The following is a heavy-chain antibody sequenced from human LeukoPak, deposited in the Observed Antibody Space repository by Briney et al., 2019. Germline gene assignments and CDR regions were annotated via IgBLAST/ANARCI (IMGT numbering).Heavy chain of an antibody. Sequence: ASVKVSCKAPGYTFTSYYMHWVRQAPGQGLEWMGIINPSGGSTSYAQKFQGRVTMTRDTSTSTVYMELSSLRSEDTAVYYCARDRDMVRGVTGYAIDYWGQGTLVTVSS. V-gene: IGHV1-46*01. J-gene: IGHJ4*02. D-gene: IGHD3-10*01. CDR3: ARDRDMVRGVTGYAIDY. CDR1: GYTFTSYY. CDR2: INPSGGST.